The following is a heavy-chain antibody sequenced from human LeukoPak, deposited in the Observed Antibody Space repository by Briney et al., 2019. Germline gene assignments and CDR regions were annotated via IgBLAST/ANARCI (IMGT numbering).Heavy chain of an antibody. V-gene: IGHV4-59*01. CDR2: IYDSGST. CDR3: ACLTTADAFDI. Sequence: PSETLSVTCTVSGVSISSYYWSWIRQPPGKGLEWIGYIYDSGSTNYNPSLKSRVTISVDTSKNQFSLKLSSVTAADTAVYYCACLTTADAFDIWGQGTMVTVSS. J-gene: IGHJ3*02. CDR1: GVSISSYY. D-gene: IGHD3-22*01.